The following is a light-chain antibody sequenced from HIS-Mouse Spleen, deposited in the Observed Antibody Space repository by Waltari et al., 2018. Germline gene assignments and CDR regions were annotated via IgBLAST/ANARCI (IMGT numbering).Light chain of an antibody. CDR3: SSYAGTYVV. CDR1: SSSVGGYND. J-gene: IGLJ2*01. V-gene: IGLV2-8*01. Sequence: QSALTQPPSASGSPGPSVTISCTGTSSSVGGYNDVSWYQQHPGKAPKLMIYEVSKRPSGVPDRFSGSKSGNTASLTVSGLQAEDESDYYCSSYAGTYVVFGGGTKLTVL. CDR2: EVS.